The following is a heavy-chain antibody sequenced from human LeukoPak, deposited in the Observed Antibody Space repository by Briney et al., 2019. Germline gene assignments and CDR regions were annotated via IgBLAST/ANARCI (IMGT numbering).Heavy chain of an antibody. CDR2: IYTSGST. J-gene: IGHJ5*02. CDR1: GGSISSGSYY. D-gene: IGHD4-11*01. Sequence: SETLSLTCTVSGGSISSGSYYWSWIRQPAGKGLEWIGRIYTSGSTNYNPSLKSRVTISVDTSKNQFSLKLSSVTAADTAVYYRARDRGLYSNYPVMIDPWGQGTLVTVSS. V-gene: IGHV4-61*02. CDR3: ARDRGLYSNYPVMIDP.